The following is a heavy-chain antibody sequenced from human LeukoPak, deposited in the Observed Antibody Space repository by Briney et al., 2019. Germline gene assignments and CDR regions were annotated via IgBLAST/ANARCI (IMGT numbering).Heavy chain of an antibody. CDR3: ARMWDYYDSSGYHYYFNY. CDR2: TYHRFKWYN. V-gene: IGHV6-1*01. D-gene: IGHD3-22*01. J-gene: IGHJ4*02. Sequence: SQTLSLTCAISGDSVSSNIAAWNWIRQSPSRGLEWLGRTYHRFKWYNDYAVSVKSRITINPDTSKNQFSLQLNSVTPEDTAVYYCARMWDYYDSSGYHYYFNYWGQGTLVTVSS. CDR1: GDSVSSNIAA.